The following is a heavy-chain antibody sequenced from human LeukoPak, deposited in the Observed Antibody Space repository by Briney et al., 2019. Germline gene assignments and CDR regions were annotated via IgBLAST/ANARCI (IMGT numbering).Heavy chain of an antibody. Sequence: SETLSLTCAVYGGSFSGYYWSWIRQPPGKGLEWIGEINHSGSTNYNPSLNSRVTISVDTPKNQFSLKLSSVTAADTAVYYCARRPDILTGKFDYWGQGTLVTVSS. J-gene: IGHJ4*02. CDR2: INHSGST. D-gene: IGHD3-9*01. CDR1: GGSFSGYY. CDR3: ARRPDILTGKFDY. V-gene: IGHV4-34*01.